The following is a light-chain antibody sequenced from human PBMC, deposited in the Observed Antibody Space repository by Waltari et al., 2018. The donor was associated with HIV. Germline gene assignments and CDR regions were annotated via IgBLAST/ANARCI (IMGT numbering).Light chain of an antibody. CDR3: AAWDDSLRGWV. J-gene: IGLJ3*02. CDR1: SSNIGTNS. CDR2: RSD. Sequence: QSVLTQPPSASGTPGQRVTISCSGSSSNIGTNSVYWCQQLPGTTPNLLIYRSDQRTSGVPERFSGSKSGTSGALAISGLRSEDEADYYCAAWDDSLRGWVFGGGTKLTVL. V-gene: IGLV1-47*01.